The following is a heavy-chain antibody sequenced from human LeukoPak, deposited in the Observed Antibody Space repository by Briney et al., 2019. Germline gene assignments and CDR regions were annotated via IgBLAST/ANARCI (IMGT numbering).Heavy chain of an antibody. CDR1: AFTPSSYW. V-gene: IGHV3-74*01. D-gene: IGHD3-16*01. CDR3: ARGNPLGHL. J-gene: IGHJ5*02. Sequence: GGSLRLSCAASAFTPSSYWMHWVRQAPGKGLVWVSHINSDGSGTDYADSVKGRFTVSRDNAKNTLYLQVNSLRAEDTAVYYCARGNPLGHLWGQGGLVTVPS. CDR2: INSDGSGT.